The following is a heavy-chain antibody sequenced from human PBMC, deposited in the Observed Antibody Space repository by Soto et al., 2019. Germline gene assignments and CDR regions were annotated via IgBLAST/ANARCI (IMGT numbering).Heavy chain of an antibody. CDR3: ARDVAAGGVYYYAMDV. CDR1: GGSIRSSGYY. V-gene: IGHV4-31*03. CDR2: LYYRGNT. J-gene: IGHJ6*02. D-gene: IGHD6-13*01. Sequence: SETLSLTCTVSGGSIRSSGYYWNWIRQYPGKGLEWIGYLYYRGNTHYNASLKSRVTISVDTSRNQFSLKLSSVTAANTAVYYCARDVAAGGVYYYAMDVWGQGTTVTVSS.